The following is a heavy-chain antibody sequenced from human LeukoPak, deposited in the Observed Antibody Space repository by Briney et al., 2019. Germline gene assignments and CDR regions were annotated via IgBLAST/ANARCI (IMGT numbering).Heavy chain of an antibody. J-gene: IGHJ5*02. V-gene: IGHV3-30*04. CDR2: ISYGGSNK. CDR1: GFTFSSYA. Sequence: QPGGSLRLSCAASGFTFSSYAMHWVRQAPGKGLEWVAVISYGGSNKYYADSVKGRFTISRDNSKNTLYLQMNSLRAEDTAVYYCARGWFDPWGQGTLVTVSS. CDR3: ARGWFDP.